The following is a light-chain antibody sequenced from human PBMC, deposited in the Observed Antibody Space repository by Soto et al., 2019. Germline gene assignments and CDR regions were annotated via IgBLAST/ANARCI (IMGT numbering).Light chain of an antibody. CDR3: KQRSNWRFT. J-gene: IGKJ5*01. CDR1: QSVSSY. Sequence: EVVMTQSPATLSVSPGERATLSCRASQSVSSYLAWYQQKPGQAPRLLIYDAYNRATGIQARFSGSGSGTDFTLTIRSLEPEDFAVYYCKQRSNWRFTFGQGTRLEIK. CDR2: DAY. V-gene: IGKV3-11*01.